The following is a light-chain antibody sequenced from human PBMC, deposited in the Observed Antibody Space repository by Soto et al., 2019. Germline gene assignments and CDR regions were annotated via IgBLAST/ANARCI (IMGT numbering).Light chain of an antibody. Sequence: QSVLTQPPSASGTPGQRVTISCSGSSSNIGSNYVYWYQQLPGTAPKLLIYRNNQRPSGVPDRFSGSKSGASASLAISGLRSEDAADYYCAAWDDSLSGYLVFGGGTKLTVL. J-gene: IGLJ2*01. V-gene: IGLV1-47*01. CDR1: SSNIGSNY. CDR2: RNN. CDR3: AAWDDSLSGYLV.